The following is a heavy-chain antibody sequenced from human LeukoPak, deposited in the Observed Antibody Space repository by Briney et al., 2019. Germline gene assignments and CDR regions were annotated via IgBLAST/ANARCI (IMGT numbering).Heavy chain of an antibody. CDR3: ARDSGSYYESDY. D-gene: IGHD1-26*01. J-gene: IGHJ4*02. V-gene: IGHV4-30-4*01. CDR1: GGSISSGDYY. Sequence: SETLSLTCTVSGGSISSGDYYWSWIRQPPGKGLEWIGYIYYSGSTYYNPSLKSRVTISVDTSKNQFSLKLSSVTAADTAAYYCARDSGSYYESDYWGQGTLVTVSS. CDR2: IYYSGST.